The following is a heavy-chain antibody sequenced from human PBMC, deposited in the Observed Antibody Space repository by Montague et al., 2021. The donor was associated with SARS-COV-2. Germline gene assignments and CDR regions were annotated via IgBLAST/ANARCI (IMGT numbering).Heavy chain of an antibody. Sequence: CAISGDSVVELRRRSEEHTSELQSPFDFVCRTQFEKKKYNDYAVSVKSRVIINPDTSNNRISLQLNSVTPEDTAVYYCARAYCGGDCYFYWYFDLWGRGTLVNLSS. CDR2: TQFEKKKYN. CDR3: ARAYCGGDCYFYWYFDL. D-gene: IGHD2-21*02. V-gene: IGHV6-1*01. CDR1: GDSVVELRRR. J-gene: IGHJ2*01.